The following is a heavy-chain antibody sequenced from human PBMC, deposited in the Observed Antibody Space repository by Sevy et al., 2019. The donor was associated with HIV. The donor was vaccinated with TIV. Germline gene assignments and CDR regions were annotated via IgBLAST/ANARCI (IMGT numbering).Heavy chain of an antibody. Sequence: SETLSLTCAVSGYSITNGYWWAWIRQAPGKGLEWIGGVYHNGAMQYNPSLESRVTISRDTSQNHVFLRLRSVTAADTAVYYCVGHEWNFEGSWGQGIMVTVSS. CDR3: VGHEWNFEGS. CDR1: GYSITNGYW. J-gene: IGHJ1*01. V-gene: IGHV4-38-2*01. CDR2: VYHNGAM. D-gene: IGHD1-7*01.